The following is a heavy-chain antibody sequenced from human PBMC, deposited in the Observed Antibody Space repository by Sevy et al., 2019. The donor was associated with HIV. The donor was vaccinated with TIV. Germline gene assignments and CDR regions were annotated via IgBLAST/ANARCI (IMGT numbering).Heavy chain of an antibody. D-gene: IGHD2-15*01. CDR1: GYTFTTYH. CDR3: AGAHCSGGRCYSLAY. Sequence: ASVKVSCKISGYTFTTYHITWVRQAPGQGPECMGRISPHNGDTNYAPKFQGRVIMITDKSTSTAYMELRSLSSDDTAVYYCAGAHCSGGRCYSLAYWGQGTLVTVSS. V-gene: IGHV1-18*01. CDR2: ISPHNGDT. J-gene: IGHJ4*02.